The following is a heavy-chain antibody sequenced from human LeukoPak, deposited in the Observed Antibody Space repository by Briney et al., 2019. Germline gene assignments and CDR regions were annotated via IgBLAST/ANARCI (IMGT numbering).Heavy chain of an antibody. CDR3: ARSRGGDSSSSGKTLDY. CDR2: INPSGGST. CDR1: GYTFTSYY. D-gene: IGHD6-6*01. Sequence: ASVKVSCKASGYTFTSYYMHWVRQAPGQGLEWMGIINPSGGSTSYAQKFQGRVTITADKSTSTAYMELSSLRSEDTAVYYCARSRGGDSSSSGKTLDYWGQGTLVTVSS. J-gene: IGHJ4*02. V-gene: IGHV1-46*01.